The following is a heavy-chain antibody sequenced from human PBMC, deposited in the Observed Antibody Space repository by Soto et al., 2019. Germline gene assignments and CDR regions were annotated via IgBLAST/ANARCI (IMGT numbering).Heavy chain of an antibody. CDR1: GFTFGNYW. D-gene: IGHD2-15*01. CDR3: ARGDCVGGTCYSLAGSFYYCMDV. CDR2: INSDGSVS. Sequence: EVQLVESGGGLVQPGGSLRLSCAASGFTFGNYWMYWVRQAPGKGLVWVSRINSDGSVSSYADSVKGRLTISRDNVKNTLYLQMDSLRGEDTAVYYCARGDCVGGTCYSLAGSFYYCMDVWGKGTRVTVFS. V-gene: IGHV3-74*01. J-gene: IGHJ6*03.